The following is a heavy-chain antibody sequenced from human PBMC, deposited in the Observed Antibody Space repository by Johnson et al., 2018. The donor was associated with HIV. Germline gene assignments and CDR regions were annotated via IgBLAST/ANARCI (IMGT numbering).Heavy chain of an antibody. J-gene: IGHJ3*02. CDR2: ISWNSGSI. D-gene: IGHD3-3*01. V-gene: IGHV3-9*01. Sequence: VQLVESGGGLVQPGRSLRLSCAASGFTFDDYAMHWVRQAPGKGLEWVSGISWNSGSIGYADSVKGRFTISRDNAKNSLYLQMNSLRAEDTALYYCAREVGSYDVWSGYPPFDAFDIWGQGTMVTVSS. CDR1: GFTFDDYA. CDR3: AREVGSYDVWSGYPPFDAFDI.